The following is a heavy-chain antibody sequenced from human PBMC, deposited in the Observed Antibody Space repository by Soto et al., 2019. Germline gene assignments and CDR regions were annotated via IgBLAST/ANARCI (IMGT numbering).Heavy chain of an antibody. Sequence: RSLTCAVSGDSISSSFWWSWVRQPPGKGLEWIGEIYHTESTVYNPSLKSRVTISLDKSKNQFSLNLNSVTAADTAVYYCARYDFGTFDYWGRGTLVTVSS. D-gene: IGHD4-17*01. CDR2: IYHTEST. V-gene: IGHV4-4*02. J-gene: IGHJ4*02. CDR3: ARYDFGTFDY. CDR1: GDSISSSFW.